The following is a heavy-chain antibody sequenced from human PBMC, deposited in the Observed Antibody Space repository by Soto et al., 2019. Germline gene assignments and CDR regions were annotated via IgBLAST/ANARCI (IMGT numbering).Heavy chain of an antibody. CDR2: ISISSSDR. Sequence: GSLRLSCAASGFTLRTYTMNWVRQAPGKGLEWVSSISISSSDRYYADSVRGRLTISRDNAKNALYLQMNSLRADDTAVYFCVRGMNPLFGGQGTLVTVS. CDR3: VRGMNPLF. CDR1: GFTLRTYT. J-gene: IGHJ4*01. V-gene: IGHV3-21*06.